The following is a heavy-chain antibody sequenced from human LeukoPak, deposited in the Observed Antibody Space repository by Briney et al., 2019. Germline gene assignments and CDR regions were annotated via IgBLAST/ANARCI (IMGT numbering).Heavy chain of an antibody. CDR2: IFYSGTT. CDR1: GGSISSNSYF. CDR3: ARRADYNNYYFDY. Sequence: SETLSLTCTVSGGSISSNSYFWAWIRQPPGKGLEWIGGIFYSGTTYYNPSLKSRVTISVDTSKNQFSLKVASVTAADTAVYYCARRADYNNYYFDYWGQGILVTVSS. J-gene: IGHJ4*02. D-gene: IGHD5-12*01. V-gene: IGHV4-39*01.